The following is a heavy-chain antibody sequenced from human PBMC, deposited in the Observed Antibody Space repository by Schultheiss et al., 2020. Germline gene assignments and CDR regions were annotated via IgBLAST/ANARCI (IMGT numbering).Heavy chain of an antibody. Sequence: SETLSLTCTVSGGSISSYYWSWIRQPPGKGLEWIGYIYYSGSTNYNPSLKSRVTISVDTSKNQFSLKLSSVTAADTAVYYCARVLGYYDFWSGYYAFYYYDMDVWGKGTTVTVSS. J-gene: IGHJ6*03. V-gene: IGHV4-59*01. CDR2: IYYSGST. D-gene: IGHD3-3*01. CDR1: GGSISSYY. CDR3: ARVLGYYDFWSGYYAFYYYDMDV.